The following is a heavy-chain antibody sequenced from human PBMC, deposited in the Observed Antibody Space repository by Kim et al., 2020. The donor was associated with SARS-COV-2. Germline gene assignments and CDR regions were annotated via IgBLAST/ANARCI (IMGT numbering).Heavy chain of an antibody. CDR2: ITYNGGIS. CDR1: AFTLSGYA. D-gene: IGHD3-10*01. J-gene: IGHJ4*02. Sequence: GGSLRLSCTASAFTLSGYAMSWVRQTPGKGLEWLSSITYNGGISYYRDSVRGRFTISRDNSKNTLYLQMTSRRAEDTALNYFAKDGGHSGPKRFDLWGRG. CDR3: AKDGGHSGPKRFDL. V-gene: IGHV3-23*01.